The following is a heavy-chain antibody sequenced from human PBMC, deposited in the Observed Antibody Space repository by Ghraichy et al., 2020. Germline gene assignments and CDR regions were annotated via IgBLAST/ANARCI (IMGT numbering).Heavy chain of an antibody. CDR1: GFAVGSYS. CDR2: ISTDGGGT. CDR3: AKARTPSGSYYFDS. V-gene: IGHV3-64D*06. D-gene: IGHD1-26*01. Sequence: GGSLRLSCSATGFAVGSYSFHWVRLAPGKGLDYVAVISTDGGGTHYGDSVNGRFIFSRDNSKNMLYLKMSSLRAEDTALYYCAKARTPSGSYYFDSCGQGTLVAVSS. J-gene: IGHJ4*02.